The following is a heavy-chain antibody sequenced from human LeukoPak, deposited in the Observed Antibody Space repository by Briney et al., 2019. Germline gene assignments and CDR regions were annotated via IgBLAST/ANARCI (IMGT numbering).Heavy chain of an antibody. CDR2: INWSGDTT. V-gene: IGHV3-20*04. CDR1: GFTFDDYG. Sequence: GGSLRLSCAASGFTFDDYGMSWVRQAPGKGLEWVSGINWSGDTTGYGDSVKGRFTISRDNAKNSLYLQMNSLRAEDTALYYCAREEGLVGVNTASFDYWGQGTLVTVSS. D-gene: IGHD1-26*01. CDR3: AREEGLVGVNTASFDY. J-gene: IGHJ4*02.